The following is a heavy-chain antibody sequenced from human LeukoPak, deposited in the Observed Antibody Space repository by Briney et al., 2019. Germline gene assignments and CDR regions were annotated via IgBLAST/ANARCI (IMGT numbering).Heavy chain of an antibody. V-gene: IGHV3-23*01. Sequence: PGGSLRLSCAASGFTFSNYAMSWVRQAPGKGLEWVSSISGSGGNTYYADSVKGRFTISRDNSKNTLYLQMNSLRAEDTAVYYCAKPYYYCDSSGYYDDAFDIWGQGTMVTVSS. CDR2: ISGSGGNT. CDR1: GFTFSNYA. CDR3: AKPYYYCDSSGYYDDAFDI. J-gene: IGHJ3*02. D-gene: IGHD3-22*01.